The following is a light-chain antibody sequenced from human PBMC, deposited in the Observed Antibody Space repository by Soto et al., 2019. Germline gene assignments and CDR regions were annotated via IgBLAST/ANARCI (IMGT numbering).Light chain of an antibody. V-gene: IGKV1-39*01. CDR3: QQSYTTPRFT. CDR2: AAS. Sequence: TQMTQSPSSLSASVGDRVSITCRASQHINSFLNWYQQKPGEAPKLLIYAASRLQDGVPSRFSGSGSGTDFTLTISSLQPEDFATYYCQQSYTTPRFTFGQGTKVDSK. CDR1: QHINSF. J-gene: IGKJ2*01.